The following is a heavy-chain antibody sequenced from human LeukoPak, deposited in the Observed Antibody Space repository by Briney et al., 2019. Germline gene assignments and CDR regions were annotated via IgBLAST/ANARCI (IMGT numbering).Heavy chain of an antibody. D-gene: IGHD1-1*01. CDR1: GFTFSSYA. J-gene: IGHJ4*02. Sequence: GRSLRLSCAASGFTFSSYAMHWFRQAPGKGLEWVAVISYDGSNKYYADSVKGRFTISRDNSKNTLYLQMNSLRAEDTAVYYCARDRGRRLERPRMDYWGQGTLVTVSS. V-gene: IGHV3-30-3*01. CDR3: ARDRGRRLERPRMDY. CDR2: ISYDGSNK.